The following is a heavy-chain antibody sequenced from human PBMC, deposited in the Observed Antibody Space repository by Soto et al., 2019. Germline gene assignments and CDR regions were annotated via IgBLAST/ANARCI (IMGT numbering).Heavy chain of an antibody. CDR2: IIPIFHTA. V-gene: IGHV1-69*01. CDR1: GDSFNSYA. Sequence: QVQLVKSGAEVKKPGSSVKVSCKASGDSFNSYAISWVRQDPGQGLEWMGGIIPIFHTANHAQKFQARVTMTADESASTAYMELSGLRSEDTAVYYCARVGYCNTTNCLFYYYHYGMDVWGQGTTVTVS. CDR3: ARVGYCNTTNCLFYYYHYGMDV. J-gene: IGHJ6*02. D-gene: IGHD2-2*01.